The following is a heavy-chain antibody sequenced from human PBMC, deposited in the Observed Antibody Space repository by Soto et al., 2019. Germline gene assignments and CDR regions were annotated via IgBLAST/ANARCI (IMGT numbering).Heavy chain of an antibody. V-gene: IGHV4-4*02. J-gene: IGHJ5*02. CDR1: GGSISSSNW. CDR2: IYHSGST. D-gene: IGHD3-10*01. CDR3: ARDYMVRGVMRWFDP. Sequence: QVQLQESGPGLVKPSGTLSLTCAVSGGSISSSNWWSWVRQPPGKGLEWIGEIYHSGSTNYNPSLKSRVTISVDKYKSQFSLKLSSVTAADTAVYYCARDYMVRGVMRWFDPWGQGTLVTVSS.